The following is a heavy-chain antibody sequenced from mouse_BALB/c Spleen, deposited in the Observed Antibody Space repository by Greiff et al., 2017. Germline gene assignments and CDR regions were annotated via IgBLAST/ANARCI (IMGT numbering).Heavy chain of an antibody. V-gene: IGHV6-6*02. J-gene: IGHJ4*01. D-gene: IGHD2-4*01. Sequence: EVKLVESGGGLVQPGGSMKLSCVASGFTFSNYWMNWVRQSPEKGLEWVAEIRLKSNNYATHYAESVKGRFTISRDDSKSSVYLQMNNLRAEDTGIYYCTRRGNYYDYGCAMDYWGQGTSVTVSS. CDR3: TRRGNYYDYGCAMDY. CDR2: IRLKSNNYAT. CDR1: GFTFSNYW.